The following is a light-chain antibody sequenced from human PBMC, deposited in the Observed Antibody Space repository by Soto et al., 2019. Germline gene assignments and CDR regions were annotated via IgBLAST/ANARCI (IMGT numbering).Light chain of an antibody. Sequence: DIQITQSHSALSASVGYRVTITCRASQSINKWMAWYQLKTGKATQLLIYKESSLQSGVPSRLSGSGSGKEFTITISSPQPDDFATYFCQQYCDYSRTFGQGTKVDIK. CDR2: KES. CDR3: QQYCDYSRT. V-gene: IGKV1-5*03. J-gene: IGKJ1*01. CDR1: QSINKW.